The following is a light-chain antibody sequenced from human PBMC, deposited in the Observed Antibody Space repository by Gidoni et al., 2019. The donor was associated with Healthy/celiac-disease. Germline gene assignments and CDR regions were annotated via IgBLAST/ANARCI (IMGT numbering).Light chain of an antibody. V-gene: IGKV3-20*01. CDR2: GAS. Sequence: EIVLTPSPGTLSLSPGERATLSCRASQSVSSSYLAWYQQKPGQAPRLIIYGASSRATGIPDRFSGSGSGTDFTLTIRRLEPEAFAVYYCQQYGNTFGQGTKLEIK. CDR3: QQYGNT. J-gene: IGKJ2*01. CDR1: QSVSSSY.